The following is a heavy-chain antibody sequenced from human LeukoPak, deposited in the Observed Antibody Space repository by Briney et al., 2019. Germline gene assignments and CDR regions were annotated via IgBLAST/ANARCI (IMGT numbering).Heavy chain of an antibody. Sequence: SGTLSLTCTVSGGSISSYYWSWIRQPPGKGLEWIGYIYYSGSTNYNPSLKSRVTISVDTSKNQFSLKLSSVTAADTAVYYCARGYGSGSYYKVWSWFDPWGQGTLVTVSS. CDR2: IYYSGST. CDR1: GGSISSYY. J-gene: IGHJ5*02. V-gene: IGHV4-59*08. D-gene: IGHD3-10*01. CDR3: ARGYGSGSYYKVWSWFDP.